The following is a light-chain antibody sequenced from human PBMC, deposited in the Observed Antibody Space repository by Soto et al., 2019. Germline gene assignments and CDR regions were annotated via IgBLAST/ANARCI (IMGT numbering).Light chain of an antibody. Sequence: EIVLTQSPGTLSXXPGDRATLSCRASQSVNSNYLAWYQRKPGQAPRLLIYGASNRATDIPYRFSASGSGTDFTLTITRLEAEDFAVYYCQQYDSTPPTFGQGTKVEVK. CDR1: QSVNSNY. CDR3: QQYDSTPPT. CDR2: GAS. J-gene: IGKJ1*01. V-gene: IGKV3-20*01.